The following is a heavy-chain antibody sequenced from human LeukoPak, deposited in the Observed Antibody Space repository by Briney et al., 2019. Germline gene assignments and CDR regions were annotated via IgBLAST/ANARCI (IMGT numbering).Heavy chain of an antibody. V-gene: IGHV3-7*01. Sequence: PGGSLRLSCGASGFTFSSYWMSWVRQAPGKGLEWVANIRQDGNEKYYVDSVKGRFTISRDNAKNSLYLQMNSLRDEDTALYYCARDRFYAFDIWGQGTMVTVSS. J-gene: IGHJ3*02. CDR1: GFTFSSYW. CDR2: IRQDGNEK. CDR3: ARDRFYAFDI.